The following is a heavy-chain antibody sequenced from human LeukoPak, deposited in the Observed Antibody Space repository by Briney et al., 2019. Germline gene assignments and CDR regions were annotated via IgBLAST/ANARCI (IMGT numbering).Heavy chain of an antibody. CDR3: ARGLRRAVAAPEDAFDI. CDR1: GYTFTGYY. CDR2: INAGNGNT. D-gene: IGHD6-19*01. J-gene: IGHJ3*02. Sequence: GASVKVSCKASGYTFTGYYMHWVRQAPGQGLEWMGWINAGNGNTKYSQEFQGRVTITRDTSASTAYMELSSLRSEDMAVYYCARGLRRAVAAPEDAFDIWGQGTMVTVSS. V-gene: IGHV1-3*03.